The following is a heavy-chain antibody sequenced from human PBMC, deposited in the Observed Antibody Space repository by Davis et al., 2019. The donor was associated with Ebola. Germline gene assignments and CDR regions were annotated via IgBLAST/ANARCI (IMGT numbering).Heavy chain of an antibody. CDR2: FDPEDGET. CDR1: GYTLTELS. CDR3: ATTKPLVLLWFRELEK. D-gene: IGHD3-10*01. V-gene: IGHV1-24*01. J-gene: IGHJ4*02. Sequence: AASVKVSCKVSGYTLTELSMHWVRQAPGKGLEWMGGFDPEDGETIYAQKFQGRVTMTEDTSTDTAYMELSSLRSEDTAVYYCATTKPLVLLWFRELEKWDQGTLVTVSS.